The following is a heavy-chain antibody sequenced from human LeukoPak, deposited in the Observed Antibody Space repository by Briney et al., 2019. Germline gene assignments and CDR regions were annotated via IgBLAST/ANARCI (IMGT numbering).Heavy chain of an antibody. CDR1: GFSFSTYW. J-gene: IGHJ4*02. D-gene: IGHD3-3*01. Sequence: GTSLRLSCAASGFSFSTYWMHWVRQVPGKGLVCVARINGDGRTTHYADSVKGRLTISRDNAKNTLYLQMNSLTAEDTAVYYCARGFWGWEVDKWGQGTLVTVSS. V-gene: IGHV3-74*01. CDR2: INGDGRTT. CDR3: ARGFWGWEVDK.